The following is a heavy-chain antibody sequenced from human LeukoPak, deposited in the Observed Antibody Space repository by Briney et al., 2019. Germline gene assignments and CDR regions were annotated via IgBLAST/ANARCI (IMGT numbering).Heavy chain of an antibody. Sequence: SETLSLTCTVSGGSISSYYWSWIRQPPGKGLGWIGYIYYSGSTNYHPFLKSRVTISVDTSKNQFSPKLSPVTAADTAVYYCARGLTYYDFWSGYPREYNWFDPWGQGTLVTVSS. V-gene: IGHV4-59*01. CDR3: ARGLTYYDFWSGYPREYNWFDP. D-gene: IGHD3-3*01. CDR2: IYYSGST. J-gene: IGHJ5*02. CDR1: GGSISSYY.